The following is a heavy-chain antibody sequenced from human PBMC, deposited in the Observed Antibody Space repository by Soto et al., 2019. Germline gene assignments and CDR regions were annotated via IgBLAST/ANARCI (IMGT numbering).Heavy chain of an antibody. Sequence: EVQLLESGGGLVQPGGSLRLSCAASGFTFSTYAMTWVRQAPGKGLEWVSALSGNSGTTYSADSVKGRFTISRDNSRNTLYLQMSSLGAEDTALYFCAKGSKFTIFSPNDYWGQGTLVTVSS. CDR3: AKGSKFTIFSPNDY. V-gene: IGHV3-23*01. J-gene: IGHJ4*02. CDR1: GFTFSTYA. D-gene: IGHD3-3*01. CDR2: LSGNSGTT.